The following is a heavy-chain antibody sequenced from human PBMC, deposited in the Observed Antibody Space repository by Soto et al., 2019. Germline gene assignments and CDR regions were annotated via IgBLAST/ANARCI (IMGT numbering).Heavy chain of an antibody. V-gene: IGHV1-69*12. CDR3: AINLAARDYYYYGMDV. CDR1: GGTFSSYA. J-gene: IGHJ6*02. CDR2: IIPIFGTA. Sequence: QVQLVQSGAEVKKPGSSVKVSCKASGGTFSSYAISWVRQAPGQGLEWMGGIIPIFGTANYAQKFQGRVTITADESTSTAYMGLSSLRSEDTAVYYCAINLAARDYYYYGMDVWGQGTTVTVSS. D-gene: IGHD6-6*01.